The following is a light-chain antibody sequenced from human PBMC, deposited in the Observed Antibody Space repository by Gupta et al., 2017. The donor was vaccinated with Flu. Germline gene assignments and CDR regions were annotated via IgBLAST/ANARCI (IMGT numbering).Light chain of an antibody. V-gene: IGKV1-5*03. CDR1: QSFGTW. J-gene: IGKJ1*01. Sequence: DLQVTQSPSTLSASVGDTVTITCRASQSFGTWLAWYQQKPRKAPNLLIYKASTLERGVPSRFSGSGSGTDFTLTISGLQPDDFATYYCQHLGSFGQGTKV. CDR3: QHLGS. CDR2: KAS.